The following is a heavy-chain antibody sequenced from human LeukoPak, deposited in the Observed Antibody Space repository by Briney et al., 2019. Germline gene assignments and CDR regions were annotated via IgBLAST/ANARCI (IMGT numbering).Heavy chain of an antibody. CDR3: ARHGSSSWSYFEY. Sequence: SETLSLTCTVSGGSISSSSYYWGWIRQPPGKGLEWIGSIYYSGSTYYNPSLKSRVTISIDTSKNQFSLKLSSVTAADTAVYYCARHGSSSWSYFEYWGQGTLVTVSS. D-gene: IGHD6-13*01. CDR2: IYYSGST. V-gene: IGHV4-39*07. J-gene: IGHJ4*02. CDR1: GGSISSSSYY.